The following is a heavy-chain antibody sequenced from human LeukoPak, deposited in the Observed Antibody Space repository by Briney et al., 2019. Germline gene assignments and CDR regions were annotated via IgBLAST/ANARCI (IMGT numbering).Heavy chain of an antibody. Sequence: GGSLRLSCAASGFTFSGYSMNWVRQAPGKGLEWVSYISPSGSIMYYADSVKGRFTISRDNVNNSLYLQMNSLRAEDTAVYYCASQGAAGSGKVYYYYYYYMDVWGKGTTVTVSS. V-gene: IGHV3-48*01. CDR1: GFTFSGYS. CDR2: ISPSGSIM. J-gene: IGHJ6*03. D-gene: IGHD3-10*01. CDR3: ASQGAAGSGKVYYYYYYYMDV.